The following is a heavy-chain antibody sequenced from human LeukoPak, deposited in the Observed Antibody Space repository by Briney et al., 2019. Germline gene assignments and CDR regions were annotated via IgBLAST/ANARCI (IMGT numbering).Heavy chain of an antibody. CDR2: INHSGST. CDR3: ARVVRGRWNWFDP. D-gene: IGHD3-10*01. CDR1: GGSFSGYY. Sequence: SETLSLTCAVYGGSFSGYYWSWIRQPPGKGVEWIGEINHSGSTNYNPSLKRRVTISVDTSKNQFSLKLSSVTAADTAVYYCARVVRGRWNWFDPWGQGTLVTVSS. J-gene: IGHJ5*02. V-gene: IGHV4-34*01.